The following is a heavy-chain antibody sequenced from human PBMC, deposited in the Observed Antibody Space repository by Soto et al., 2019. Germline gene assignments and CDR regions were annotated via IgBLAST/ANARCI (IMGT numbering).Heavy chain of an antibody. V-gene: IGHV4-39*01. J-gene: IGHJ4*02. CDR3: YIDGY. CDR2: FYYGGSP. Sequence: QVQLQESGPGLVKPSETLSLTCTVSGDSIRSSSHYWAWNRQPPGKGLEWIGGFYYGGSPYYNSSXKXXVTRSVDTSTNQFSLNLNSVTAADTAVYYCYIDGYWGQGTLVTVSS. D-gene: IGHD2-2*02. CDR1: GDSIRSSSHY.